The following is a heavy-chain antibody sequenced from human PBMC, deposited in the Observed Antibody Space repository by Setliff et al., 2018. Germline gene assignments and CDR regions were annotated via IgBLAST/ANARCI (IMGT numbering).Heavy chain of an antibody. CDR3: AGQTRYGYGDYAIDY. J-gene: IGHJ4*02. V-gene: IGHV4-4*07. Sequence: PSETLSLTCTVSGGSMTSYYRSWIRQPAGKGLEWIGRICSSENTIGRICRGSNTHYNSSLRSRVTISGDASKNQLSLKLSSVTAADTAVYYCAGQTRYGYGDYAIDYWGQGRLVTVSS. D-gene: IGHD4-17*01. CDR2: ICRGSNT. CDR1: GGSMTSYY.